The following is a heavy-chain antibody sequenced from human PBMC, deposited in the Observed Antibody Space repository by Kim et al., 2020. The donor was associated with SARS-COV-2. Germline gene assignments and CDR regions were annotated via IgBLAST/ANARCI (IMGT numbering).Heavy chain of an antibody. D-gene: IGHD2-2*01. Sequence: LKSRVTMSVDTSKNQFSLKLSSVTAADTAVYYCARFDIVVVPAATSLSEIWGQGTLVTVSS. J-gene: IGHJ4*02. CDR3: ARFDIVVVPAATSLSEI. V-gene: IGHV4-31*02.